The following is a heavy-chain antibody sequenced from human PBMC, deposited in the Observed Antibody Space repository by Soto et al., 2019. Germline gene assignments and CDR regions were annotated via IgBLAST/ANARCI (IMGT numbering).Heavy chain of an antibody. V-gene: IGHV3-30*03. CDR3: ARASSEWLLKGYYMDV. J-gene: IGHJ6*03. CDR2: ISYDGSNK. CDR1: GFTFSSYG. Sequence: GGSLRLSCAASGFTFSSYGMHWVRQAPGKGLEWVAVISYDGSNKYYADSVKGRFTISRDNAKNSLYLQMNSLRAEDTAVYYCARASSEWLLKGYYMDVWGKGTTVTVSS. D-gene: IGHD3-3*01.